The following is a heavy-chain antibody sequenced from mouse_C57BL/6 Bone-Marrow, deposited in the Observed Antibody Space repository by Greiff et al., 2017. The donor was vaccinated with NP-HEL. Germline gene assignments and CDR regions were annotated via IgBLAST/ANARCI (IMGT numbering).Heavy chain of an antibody. D-gene: IGHD1-1*01. Sequence: QVQLQQPGADLVKPGASVKLSCKASGYTFTSYWMHWVKQRPGRGLEWIGRIDPTSGGTKFNEKFKTKATLTVDKPSSTAYMQLSSLTSADSAVYFSARYYYGSRGWYFKVWGKGTTVTASS. J-gene: IGHJ1*03. CDR3: ARYYYGSRGWYFKV. CDR2: IDPTSGGT. V-gene: IGHV1-72*01. CDR1: GYTFTSYW.